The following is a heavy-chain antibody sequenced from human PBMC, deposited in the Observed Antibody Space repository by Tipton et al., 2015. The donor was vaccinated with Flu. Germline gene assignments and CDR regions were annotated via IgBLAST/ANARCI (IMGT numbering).Heavy chain of an antibody. CDR3: AREGGNFGSANYLTLDY. J-gene: IGHJ4*02. V-gene: IGHV4-39*02. CDR2: IYYSGST. D-gene: IGHD3-10*01. CDR1: GGSISTSTYF. Sequence: TLSLTCTVSGGSISTSTYFWGWIRQPPGKGLEWIGTIYYSGSTYYNPSLKSRLTISVDTSKSQFSLKLSSVTAADTAVYYCAREGGNFGSANYLTLDYWGQGIQVTVSS.